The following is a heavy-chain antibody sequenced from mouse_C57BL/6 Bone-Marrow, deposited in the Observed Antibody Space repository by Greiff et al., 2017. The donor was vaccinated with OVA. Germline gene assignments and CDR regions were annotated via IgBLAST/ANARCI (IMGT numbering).Heavy chain of an antibody. D-gene: IGHD1-1*01. CDR1: GFSLTSYG. CDR3: ARNPAVVEGEWYFDV. V-gene: IGHV2-2*01. CDR2: IWSGGST. Sequence: QVQLQQSGPGLVQPSQSLPITCTVSGFSLTSYGVHWVRQSPGKGLEWLGVIWSGGSTDYNAAFISRLSISKDNSKSQVFFKMNSLQADDTAIYYCARNPAVVEGEWYFDVWGTGTTVTVSS. J-gene: IGHJ1*03.